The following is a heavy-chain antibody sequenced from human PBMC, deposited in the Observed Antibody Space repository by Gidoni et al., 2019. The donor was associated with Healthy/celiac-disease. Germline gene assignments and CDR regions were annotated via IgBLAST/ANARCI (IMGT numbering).Heavy chain of an antibody. D-gene: IGHD4-17*01. CDR3: ARGVTVTTYDY. CDR1: GFTFSSYW. V-gene: IGHV3-74*01. CDR2: INSDGSST. J-gene: IGHJ4*02. Sequence: EVQLVESGGGLVQPGGSVRLSCAASGFTFSSYWLHCVRQAPGTGLVWVSRINSDGSSTIYADSVKGRFTISRDNAKNTLYLQMNSLIAEDTAVYYCARGVTVTTYDYWGQGTLVTVSS.